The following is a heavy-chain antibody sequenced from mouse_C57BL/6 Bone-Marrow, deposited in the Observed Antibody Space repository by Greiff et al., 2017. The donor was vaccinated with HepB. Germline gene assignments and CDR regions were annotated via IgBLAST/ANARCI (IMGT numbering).Heavy chain of an antibody. Sequence: QVQLQQPGAELVKPGASVKLSCKASGYTFTSYWMHWVKQRPGQGLVWIGMIHPNSGSTNYNEKFKSKATLTVDKSSSTAYMQLSSLTSEDSAVYYCARWGTTGGFAYWGQGTLVTVSA. CDR1: GYTFTSYW. J-gene: IGHJ3*01. CDR3: ARWGTTGGFAY. V-gene: IGHV1-64*01. CDR2: IHPNSGST. D-gene: IGHD1-1*01.